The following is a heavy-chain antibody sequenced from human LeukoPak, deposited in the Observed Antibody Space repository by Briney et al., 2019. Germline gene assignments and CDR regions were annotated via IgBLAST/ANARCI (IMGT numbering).Heavy chain of an antibody. Sequence: GGSLRLSCAASAFTFSSYAMAWVRQAPGKGLEWVSTLSGTGGNTYYADSVRDRFTISRDNSKNTLYLQMNSLRAEDTAVYYCAKAWALTYLGGVDSWGQGTLVTVSS. D-gene: IGHD2-21*02. V-gene: IGHV3-23*01. CDR1: AFTFSSYA. CDR3: AKAWALTYLGGVDS. CDR2: LSGTGGNT. J-gene: IGHJ4*02.